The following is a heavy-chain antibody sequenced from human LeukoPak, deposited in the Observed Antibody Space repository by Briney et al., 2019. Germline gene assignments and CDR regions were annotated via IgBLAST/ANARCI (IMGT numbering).Heavy chain of an antibody. CDR2: IIPIFGIA. D-gene: IGHD3-22*01. Sequence: GASVKVSCKASGGTFSSYAISWVRQAPGQGLEWMGRIIPIFGIANYAQKFQGRVTITADKSTSTAYMELSSLRPEDTAVYYCARVPETAYYYDSSGYEFDYWGQGTLVTVSS. J-gene: IGHJ4*02. CDR1: GGTFSSYA. CDR3: ARVPETAYYYDSSGYEFDY. V-gene: IGHV1-69*04.